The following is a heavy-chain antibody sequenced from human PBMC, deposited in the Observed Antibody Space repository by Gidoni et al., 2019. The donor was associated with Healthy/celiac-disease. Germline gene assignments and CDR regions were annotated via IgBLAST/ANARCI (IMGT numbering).Heavy chain of an antibody. CDR3: AASMVRGVIAWFDP. J-gene: IGHJ5*02. CDR1: VYSISSGSY. V-gene: IGHV4-38-2*02. CDR2: IYHSGST. D-gene: IGHD3-10*01. Sequence: QVQLQPSGPGLVKPSETLSLTCTVSVYSISSGSYWGWIRQPPGKGLEWIGRIYHSGSTYYNPSLKSRVTISVDTSKNQFSLKLSSVTAADTAVYYCAASMVRGVIAWFDPWGQGTLVTVSS.